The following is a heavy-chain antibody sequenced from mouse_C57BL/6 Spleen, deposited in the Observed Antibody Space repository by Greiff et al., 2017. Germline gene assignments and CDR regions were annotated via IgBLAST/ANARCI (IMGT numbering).Heavy chain of an antibody. V-gene: IGHV1-64*01. J-gene: IGHJ2*01. Sequence: QVHVKQPGAELVKPGASVKLSCKASGYTFTSYWMHWVKQRPGQGLEWIGMIHPNSGSTNYNEKFKSKATLTVDKSSSTAYMQLSSLTSEDSAVYYCGGGLSLFDYWGQGTTLTVSS. CDR1: GYTFTSYW. CDR3: GGGLSLFDY. D-gene: IGHD6-1*01. CDR2: IHPNSGST.